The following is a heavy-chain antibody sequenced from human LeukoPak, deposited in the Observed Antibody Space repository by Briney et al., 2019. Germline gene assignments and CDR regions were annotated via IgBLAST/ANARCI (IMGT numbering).Heavy chain of an antibody. D-gene: IGHD3-10*01. Sequence: KPSETLSLTCTVSGGSINSSSYYWGWIRQPPGKGLEWIGTIYYSGSTYYNPSLKSRVTISVDTSKNQFSLKLSSVTAADTAVYYCARIRVPPYYGMDVWGQGTTVTVSS. V-gene: IGHV4-39*01. CDR1: GGSINSSSYY. CDR2: IYYSGST. CDR3: ARIRVPPYYGMDV. J-gene: IGHJ6*02.